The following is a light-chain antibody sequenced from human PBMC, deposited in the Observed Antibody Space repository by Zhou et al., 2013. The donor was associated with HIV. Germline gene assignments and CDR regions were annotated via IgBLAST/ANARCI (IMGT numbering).Light chain of an antibody. V-gene: IGKV3-20*01. CDR3: QQYGTSIT. CDR2: GAS. Sequence: EIVLTQSPGTLSLSPGERATLSCRASQSVSSYLAWYQQKPGQAPRLLISGASSRATGIPDRFSGIGSGTDFTLTINRLEPEDFAVYYCQQYGTSITFGQGTRL. CDR1: QSVSSY. J-gene: IGKJ5*01.